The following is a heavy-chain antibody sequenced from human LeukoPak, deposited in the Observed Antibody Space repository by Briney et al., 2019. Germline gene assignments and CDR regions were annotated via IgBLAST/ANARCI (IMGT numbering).Heavy chain of an antibody. CDR3: AGVRDYGDYVHFDY. CDR2: ISASNGNT. J-gene: IGHJ4*02. D-gene: IGHD4-17*01. Sequence: ASVKVSCKASGYTFTSYGISWVRQAPGQGPEWMGWISASNGNTKYAQKFQGRVTMTRDTSTSTVYMELSSLRSEDTAVYYCAGVRDYGDYVHFDYWGQGTLVTVSS. CDR1: GYTFTSYG. V-gene: IGHV1-18*01.